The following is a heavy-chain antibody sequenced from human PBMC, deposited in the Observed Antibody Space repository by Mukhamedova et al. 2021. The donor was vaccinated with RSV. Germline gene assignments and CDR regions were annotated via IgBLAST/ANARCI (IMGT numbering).Heavy chain of an antibody. V-gene: IGHV3-33*01. CDR3: ARGAAIYDSSGYGGFDI. J-gene: IGHJ3*02. CDR2: IWYDGSNK. Sequence: STYGMHWVRQAPGKGLEWVTLIWYDGSNKYYAESVKGRFTISRDNSKNTLYLQMNSLRAEDTAVYDCARGAAIYDSSGYGGFDIW. D-gene: IGHD3-22*01. CDR1: STYG.